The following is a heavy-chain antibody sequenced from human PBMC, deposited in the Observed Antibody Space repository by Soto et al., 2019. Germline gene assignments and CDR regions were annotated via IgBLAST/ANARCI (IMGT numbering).Heavy chain of an antibody. CDR3: AGGGIYRGRYFDP. CDR1: GYNLTPYP. V-gene: IGHV3-48*02. CDR2: ISSGSDII. J-gene: IGHJ5*02. Sequence: GGSLRLSCAPGYNLTPYPVNWVRQAPGKGLEWVAYISSGSDIIYYADSVKGRFSISRDTAKNLVFLQMKSLREDDTAVYYCAGGGIYRGRYFDPWGQGTQVTVAS. D-gene: IGHD1-26*01.